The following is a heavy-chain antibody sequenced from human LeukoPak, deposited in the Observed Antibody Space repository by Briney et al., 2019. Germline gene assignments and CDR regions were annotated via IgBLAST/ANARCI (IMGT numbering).Heavy chain of an antibody. CDR2: ISGSGGST. Sequence: PGGSLRLSCAASGFTFSSYAMSWVRQAPGKGLEWVSAISGSGGSTYYADSVKGRFTVSRDNSKNTLYLQMDSLRAEDTAVYYCAKELEWLSYYFDYWGQGTLVTVSS. D-gene: IGHD3-3*01. CDR1: GFTFSSYA. CDR3: AKELEWLSYYFDY. J-gene: IGHJ4*02. V-gene: IGHV3-23*01.